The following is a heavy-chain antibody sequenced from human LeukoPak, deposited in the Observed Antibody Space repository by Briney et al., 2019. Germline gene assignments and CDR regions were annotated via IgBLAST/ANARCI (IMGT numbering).Heavy chain of an antibody. CDR2: INSDGSST. CDR3: ARKNGGFDY. V-gene: IGHV3-74*01. CDR1: RFTFASYW. J-gene: IGHJ4*02. Sequence: GGSLRLSCAASRFTFASYWMHSVRQAPGKRLVWVSHINSDGSSTSYADSVKGRFTISRDNAKNTLYLQMNSLRAEDTGVYYCARKNGGFDYWGQGTLVTVSS.